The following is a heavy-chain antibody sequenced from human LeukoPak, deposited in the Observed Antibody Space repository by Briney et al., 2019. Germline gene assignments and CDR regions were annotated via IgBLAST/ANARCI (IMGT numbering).Heavy chain of an antibody. Sequence: GGSLRLSCAASGFTFNTYAMHWVRQAPGKGLEWVALVSYDGSNRYYADSVKGRFTISRDNSKNTLYLQMNSLRAEDTAVYYCARAENSYCSGGRCYFRDYWGQGTLVTVSS. CDR1: GFTFNTYA. J-gene: IGHJ4*02. D-gene: IGHD2-15*01. CDR3: ARAENSYCSGGRCYFRDY. CDR2: VSYDGSNR. V-gene: IGHV3-30-3*01.